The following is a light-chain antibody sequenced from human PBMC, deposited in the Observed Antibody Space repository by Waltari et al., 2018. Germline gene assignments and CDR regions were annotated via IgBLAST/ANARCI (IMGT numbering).Light chain of an antibody. CDR1: SSDVRGYTY. J-gene: IGLJ3*02. V-gene: IGLV2-8*01. CDR2: EVP. Sequence: QSALTQPPSASGSPGQPVTLACTATSSDVRGYTYVPWYQRPPGKAPNLVVYEVPKRPSGVPGRFSGSRSGNTASRTVSGLQAEDEADYYCTSYANNGVFGGGTKLTVL. CDR3: TSYANNGV.